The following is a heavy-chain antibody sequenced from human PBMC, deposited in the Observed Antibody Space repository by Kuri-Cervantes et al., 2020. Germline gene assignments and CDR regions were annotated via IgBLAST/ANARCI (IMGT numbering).Heavy chain of an antibody. CDR2: IIPIFGTA. CDR1: GGTFSSYA. V-gene: IGHV1-69*05. J-gene: IGHJ6*03. Sequence: SVKVPCKASGGTFSSYAISWVRQAPGQGLEWMGGIIPIFGTANYAQKFQGRVTITTDESTSTAYMELSSLRSEDTAVYYCAREPVVRGEYYYYMDVWGKGTTVTVSS. CDR3: AREPVVRGEYYYYMDV. D-gene: IGHD3-10*01.